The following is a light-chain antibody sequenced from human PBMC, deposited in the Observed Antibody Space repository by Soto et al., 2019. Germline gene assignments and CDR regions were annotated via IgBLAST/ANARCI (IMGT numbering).Light chain of an antibody. CDR2: EVS. Sequence: QSVLTQPASGSGSPGQSITISCTGTSSDVGGYNYVSWYQQHPGKAPKLMIYEVSNRTSGVSNRFSGSKSGNTASLTISGLQAEDEADYYCSSYTSSSTQVFGTGTKVTVL. J-gene: IGLJ1*01. CDR1: SSDVGGYNY. CDR3: SSYTSSSTQV. V-gene: IGLV2-14*01.